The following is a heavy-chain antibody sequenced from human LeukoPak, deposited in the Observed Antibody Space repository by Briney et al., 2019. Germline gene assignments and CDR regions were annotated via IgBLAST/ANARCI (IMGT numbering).Heavy chain of an antibody. V-gene: IGHV3-23*01. CDR2: ISNGNT. D-gene: IGHD2-15*01. Sequence: GSLGPSCAALGFPFSNHAMSWVRQPPGKGLGGGAAISNGNTYYADSVRGRFTISRDDSKNMVYLQMNSLRDEDTALYYCVREAGYCASVCLKSNWFDPWGQGTLVTVSS. CDR1: GFPFSNHA. CDR3: VREAGYCASVCLKSNWFDP. J-gene: IGHJ5*02.